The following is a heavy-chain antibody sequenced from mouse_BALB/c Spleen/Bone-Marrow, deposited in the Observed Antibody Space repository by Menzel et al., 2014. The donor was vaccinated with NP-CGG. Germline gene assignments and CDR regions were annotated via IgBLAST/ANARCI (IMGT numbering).Heavy chain of an antibody. Sequence: KVEESGGGLVKPGGSLKLSCAASGFTFSSYAMSWVRQTPEKRLEWVATISSGGSYTYYPDSVKGRFTISRDNAKNTLYLQMSSLRSEDTAMYYCARHGITRLLDYWGQGTTLTVSS. CDR3: ARHGITRLLDY. CDR2: ISSGGSYT. J-gene: IGHJ2*01. D-gene: IGHD2-4*01. V-gene: IGHV5-9-1*01. CDR1: GFTFSSYA.